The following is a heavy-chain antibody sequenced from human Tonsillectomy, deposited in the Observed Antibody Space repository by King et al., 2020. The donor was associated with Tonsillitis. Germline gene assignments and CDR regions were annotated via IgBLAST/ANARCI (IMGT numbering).Heavy chain of an antibody. V-gene: IGHV1-69*09. J-gene: IGHJ4*02. CDR3: ARHGLRRTAVLVDY. CDR1: GGTFSSYA. Sequence: QLVQSGAEVKKPGSSVKVSCKASGGTFSSYAISWVRQAPGQGLEWMGRIIPILGIANYAQKFQGRVTNTADKSTSTAYMELSSLRSEDTAVYYCARHGLRRTAVLVDYWGQGTLVTVSS. CDR2: IIPILGIA. D-gene: IGHD2-8*02.